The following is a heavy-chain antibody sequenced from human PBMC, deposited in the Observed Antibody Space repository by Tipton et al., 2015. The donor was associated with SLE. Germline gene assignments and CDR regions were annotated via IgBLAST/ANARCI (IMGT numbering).Heavy chain of an antibody. J-gene: IGHJ5*02. CDR3: ARVQAYEGFDP. CDR1: GGSITSNGVH. CDR2: IYHDWST. V-gene: IGHV4-39*07. Sequence: TLSLTCSVAGGSITSNGVHWAWIRQSPGKGLEWIGSIYHDWSTYYNVALNSRATISIDASKNQFSLSLRSVTAADTAVYWCARVQAYEGFDPWGQGTLVTVSS. D-gene: IGHD3-16*01.